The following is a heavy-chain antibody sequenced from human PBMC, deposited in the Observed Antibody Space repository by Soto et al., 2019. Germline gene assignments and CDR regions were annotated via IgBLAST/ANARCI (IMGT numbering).Heavy chain of an antibody. Sequence: EVQLVESGGGLVQPGGSLRLSCGASGFTFSSYWMHWVRQAPGKGLVWVSRVNTDESRTSYADSVKGRFTISRDNAKNTLYLQMNSLRAEDTAVYYCARVLNGQWYFDYWGQGTQVTVS. D-gene: IGHD6-19*01. CDR1: GFTFSSYW. CDR3: ARVLNGQWYFDY. J-gene: IGHJ4*02. CDR2: VNTDESRT. V-gene: IGHV3-74*01.